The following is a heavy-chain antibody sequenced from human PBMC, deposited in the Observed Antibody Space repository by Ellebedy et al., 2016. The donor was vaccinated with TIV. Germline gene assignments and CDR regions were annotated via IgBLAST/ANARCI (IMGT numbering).Heavy chain of an antibody. CDR1: GYTFTTFA. D-gene: IGHD2-15*01. CDR3: ARDALGYCSGGSCTNSWFDP. V-gene: IGHV1-3*01. Sequence: AASVKVSCKASGYTFTTFAIHWVRQAPGQSPEWMGWINVADASTKYEQKFQGRVTFTRDTSANTVYMHFNSLRPEDSGVYYCARDALGYCSGGSCTNSWFDPWGQGTLVTVSS. CDR2: INVADAST. J-gene: IGHJ5*02.